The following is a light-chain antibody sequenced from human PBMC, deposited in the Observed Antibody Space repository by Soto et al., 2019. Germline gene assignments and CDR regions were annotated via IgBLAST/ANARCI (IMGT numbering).Light chain of an antibody. V-gene: IGKV3-20*01. CDR2: GTF. CDR3: QQYGSSYT. J-gene: IGKJ3*01. Sequence: EIVLTQSPGTLSLSPGERATLSCRASQNVRSNYLAWYQQQPGQAPRLLIYGTFARATGIPDRFSGSGSGTDFTLTISRLEPEDFAVYYCQQYGSSYTFGPGTKVEI. CDR1: QNVRSNY.